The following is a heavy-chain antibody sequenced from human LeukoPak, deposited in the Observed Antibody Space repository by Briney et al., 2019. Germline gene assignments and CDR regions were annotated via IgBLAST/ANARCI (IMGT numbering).Heavy chain of an antibody. J-gene: IGHJ4*02. CDR2: INHSGST. CDR1: GESFSGYY. CDR3: ARVKVPTTVVTSPRLYYFDY. Sequence: SETLSLTCAVYGESFSGYYWSWICQPPGKGLEWIGEINHSGSTNYIPSLKSRVTISVDTSKKQFSLKLSSVTAADTAVYYCARVKVPTTVVTSPRLYYFDYWGQGTLVTVSS. V-gene: IGHV4-34*01. D-gene: IGHD4-23*01.